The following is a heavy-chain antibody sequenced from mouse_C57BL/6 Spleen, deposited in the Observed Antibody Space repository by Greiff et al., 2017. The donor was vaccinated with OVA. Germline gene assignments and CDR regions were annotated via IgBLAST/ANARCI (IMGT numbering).Heavy chain of an antibody. Sequence: VQLQQPGAELVMPGASVKLSCKASGYTFTSYWMHWVKQRPGQGLEWIGEIDPSDSYTNYNQQFKGKSTLTVDKSSSTAYMQLSSLTSEDSAVYYCARGLITTVVFDYWGQGTTLTVSS. J-gene: IGHJ2*01. CDR3: ARGLITTVVFDY. CDR2: IDPSDSYT. D-gene: IGHD1-1*01. CDR1: GYTFTSYW. V-gene: IGHV1-69*01.